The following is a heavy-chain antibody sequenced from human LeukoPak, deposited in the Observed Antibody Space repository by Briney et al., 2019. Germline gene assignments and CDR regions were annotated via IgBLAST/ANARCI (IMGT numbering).Heavy chain of an antibody. CDR3: AKGPGYSTIDY. J-gene: IGHJ4*02. V-gene: IGHV3-33*06. D-gene: IGHD2-21*01. CDR2: IWYDGSNK. Sequence: PGRSLRLSCAESGFTFSSYGMHWVRQAPGRGLEWVAVIWYDGSNKYYVGSVKGRFTISRSNFKNTLYRQKTSLRAEYTAVYYCAKGPGYSTIDYWGQGTLVTVSS. CDR1: GFTFSSYG.